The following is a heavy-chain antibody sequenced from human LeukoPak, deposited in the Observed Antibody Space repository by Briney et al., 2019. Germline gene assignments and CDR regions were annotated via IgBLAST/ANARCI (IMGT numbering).Heavy chain of an antibody. CDR1: GFTFSSYE. CDR2: ISSSGSTI. CDR3: ARNQPQVVTLLYYFDY. Sequence: PGGSLRLSCAASGFTFSSYEMNWVRQAPGKGLEWVSYISSSGSTIYYAHSVKGRFTITRDHAKNSLYLQMNSLRGEDTAVHYCARNQPQVVTLLYYFDYWGQGTLVTVSS. J-gene: IGHJ4*02. D-gene: IGHD3-22*01. V-gene: IGHV3-48*03.